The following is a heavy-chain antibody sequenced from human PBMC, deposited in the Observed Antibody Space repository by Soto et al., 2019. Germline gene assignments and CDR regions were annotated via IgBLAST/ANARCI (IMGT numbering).Heavy chain of an antibody. V-gene: IGHV4-59*01. CDR3: AREVLAAAGETDY. CDR1: GGSISISY. D-gene: IGHD6-13*01. J-gene: IGHJ4*02. CDR2: IYYSGST. Sequence: SETLSLTCTFSGGSISISYGGWIRQPPGKGLEWIGYIYYSGSTNYNPSLKSRVTISVDTSKNQFSLKLSSVTAADTAVYYCAREVLAAAGETDYWGQGTLVTVSS.